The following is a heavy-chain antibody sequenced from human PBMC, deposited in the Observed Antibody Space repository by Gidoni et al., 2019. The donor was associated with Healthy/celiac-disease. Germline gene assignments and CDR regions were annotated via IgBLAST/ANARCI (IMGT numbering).Heavy chain of an antibody. CDR3: AGSLFETVAGTRGYAPLWGMDV. V-gene: IGHV1-3*01. J-gene: IGHJ6*02. CDR1: GYTFTSYA. Sequence: QVQLVQSGAEVKKPGASVKVSCKASGYTFTSYAMHWVRQAPGQRLEWMGWINAGNGNTKYSQKFQGRVTITRDTSASTAYMELSSLRSEDTAVYYCAGSLFETVAGTRGYAPLWGMDVWGQGTTVTVSS. D-gene: IGHD6-19*01. CDR2: INAGNGNT.